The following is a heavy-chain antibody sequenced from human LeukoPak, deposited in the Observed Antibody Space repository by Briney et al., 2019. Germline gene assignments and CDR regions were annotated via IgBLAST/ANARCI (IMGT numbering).Heavy chain of an antibody. CDR1: GFTFNRNV. CDR2: INHSGST. Sequence: PGGSLSLSCAASGFTFNRNVMSWVRQAPGKGLEWIGEINHSGSTNYNPSLKSRVTISVDTSKNQFSLKLSSVTAADTAVYYCARETYYYDSSGQLGNAFDIWGQGTMVTVSS. CDR3: ARETYYYDSSGQLGNAFDI. V-gene: IGHV4-34*01. D-gene: IGHD3-22*01. J-gene: IGHJ3*02.